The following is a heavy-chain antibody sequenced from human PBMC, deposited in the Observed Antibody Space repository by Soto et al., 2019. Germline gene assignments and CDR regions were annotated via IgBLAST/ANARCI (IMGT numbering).Heavy chain of an antibody. CDR2: ISGSGGST. CDR1: GFTFSSYA. CDR3: ATPGPRYSSSWYYFDY. Sequence: EVQLLESGGGLVQPGGSLRLSCAASGFTFSSYAMSWVRQAPGKGLEWVSAISGSGGSTYYADSVKGRFTISRDNSKNTLYLQMNSLRAEDTAVYYCATPGPRYSSSWYYFDYWGQGTLVTVSS. J-gene: IGHJ4*02. D-gene: IGHD6-13*01. V-gene: IGHV3-23*01.